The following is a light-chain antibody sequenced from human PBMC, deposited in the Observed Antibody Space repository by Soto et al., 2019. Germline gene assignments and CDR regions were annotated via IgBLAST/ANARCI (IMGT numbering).Light chain of an antibody. CDR3: QSYDSSLYV. CDR2: GNN. Sequence: QSVLTQPPSVSGAPGQRVAISCTGSSSNIGAGYGVHWYQQLPGTAPKLLIYGNNNRPSGVPDRFSGSKSGTSASLAITGLQAEDEADYYCQSYDSSLYVFGTGTKLTVL. V-gene: IGLV1-40*01. CDR1: SSNIGAGYG. J-gene: IGLJ1*01.